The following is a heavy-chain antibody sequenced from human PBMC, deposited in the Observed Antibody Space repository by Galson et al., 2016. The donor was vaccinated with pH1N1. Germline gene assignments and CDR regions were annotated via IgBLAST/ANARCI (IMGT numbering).Heavy chain of an antibody. J-gene: IGHJ4*02. Sequence: SLRLSCAASGFILSSYGMHWVRQAPGKGLEWVAGIWYDGSNKHYGDSVKGRFTISRDNSKNTLYLQMSSLRGDDTAVYYCARDFWGGDCYFDYWGQGTLVTVSS. D-gene: IGHD2-21*02. CDR3: ARDFWGGDCYFDY. V-gene: IGHV3-33*01. CDR2: IWYDGSNK. CDR1: GFILSSYG.